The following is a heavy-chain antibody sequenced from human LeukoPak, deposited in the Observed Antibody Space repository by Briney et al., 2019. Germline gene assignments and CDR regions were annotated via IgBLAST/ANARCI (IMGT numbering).Heavy chain of an antibody. CDR1: GFTFSSYA. D-gene: IGHD3-10*01. V-gene: IGHV3-64*01. Sequence: GGSLRLSCAASGFTFSSYAMHWVRQAPGKGLEYVSGISSNGGSTYYANSVKGRFTISTDNSKNTLYLQMGSLRAEDMAVYYCARGPAGVASMYYFDYWGQGTLVTVSS. CDR3: ARGPAGVASMYYFDY. CDR2: ISSNGGST. J-gene: IGHJ4*02.